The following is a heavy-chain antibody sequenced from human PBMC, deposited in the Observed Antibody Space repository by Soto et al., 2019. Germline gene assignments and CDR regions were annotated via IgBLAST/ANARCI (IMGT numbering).Heavy chain of an antibody. Sequence: EVPLLESGGGLVQPGGSLRLSCATSGFTFSSYAMSWVRQAPGKGLEWVSTINGIGSTTYYADSVKGRFTISRDNSKNTLYLQMNSLRAEDTAIYYCAILIAVSGRGAGYWGQGTLVTVS. V-gene: IGHV3-23*01. CDR2: INGIGSTT. J-gene: IGHJ4*02. CDR1: GFTFSSYA. D-gene: IGHD6-19*01. CDR3: AILIAVSGRGAGY.